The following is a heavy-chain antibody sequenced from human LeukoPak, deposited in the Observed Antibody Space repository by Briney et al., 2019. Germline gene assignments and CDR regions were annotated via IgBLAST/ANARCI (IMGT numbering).Heavy chain of an antibody. D-gene: IGHD3-22*01. V-gene: IGHV4-59*01. J-gene: IGHJ4*02. CDR2: IYYSGST. Sequence: SETLSLTCTVSGGSISSYYWSWIRRPPGKGLEWIGYIYYSGSTNYNPSLKSRVTISVDTSKNQFSLKLSSVTAADTAVYYCARGYYDSTLSYYFDYWGQGTWSPSPQ. CDR1: GGSISSYY. CDR3: ARGYYDSTLSYYFDY.